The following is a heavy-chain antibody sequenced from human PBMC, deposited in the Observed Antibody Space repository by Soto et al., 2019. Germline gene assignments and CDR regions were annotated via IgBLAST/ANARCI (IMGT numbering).Heavy chain of an antibody. CDR1: GGSISSYY. D-gene: IGHD1-1*01. J-gene: IGHJ6*03. Sequence: PSETLSLTCTVSGGSISSYYWSWIRQPPGKGLEWIGYIYYSGSTNYNPSLKSRVTISVDTSKNQFSLKLSSVTAADTAVYYCARHGNYYYYYYMDVWGKGTTVTVS. V-gene: IGHV4-59*08. CDR2: IYYSGST. CDR3: ARHGNYYYYYYMDV.